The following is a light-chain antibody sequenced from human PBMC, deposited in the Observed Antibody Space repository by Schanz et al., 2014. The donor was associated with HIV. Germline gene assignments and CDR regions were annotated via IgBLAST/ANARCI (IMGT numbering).Light chain of an antibody. J-gene: IGKJ1*01. Sequence: DIQMTHSPSPLSASIGDTITITCRASQAIRADLGWYQQKPGRAPKRLIYGASNLQSGVPSRFSGSGSETEFTLTVSSLQAEDFATYYCLQYHAFPWTFGQGTKVDVK. V-gene: IGKV1-17*01. CDR2: GAS. CDR1: QAIRAD. CDR3: LQYHAFPWT.